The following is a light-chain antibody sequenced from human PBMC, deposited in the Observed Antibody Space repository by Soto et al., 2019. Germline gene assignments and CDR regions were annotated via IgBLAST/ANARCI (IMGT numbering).Light chain of an antibody. J-gene: IGKJ2*01. CDR2: GAS. V-gene: IGKV3-15*01. CDR3: QQYNNWPRSYT. CDR1: QSVSSN. Sequence: EIVMTQSPATLSVSPGERATLSCRASQSVSSNLAWYQQKPGQAPRLLIYGASTRATGIPARFSGSGSGTEFTLTISSLQSEDFAVYYWQQYNNWPRSYTFGQGTKLEIK.